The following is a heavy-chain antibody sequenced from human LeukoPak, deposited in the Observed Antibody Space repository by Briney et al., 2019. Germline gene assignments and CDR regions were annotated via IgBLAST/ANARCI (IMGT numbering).Heavy chain of an antibody. J-gene: IGHJ4*02. D-gene: IGHD2-15*01. CDR1: GSTFSSYA. V-gene: IGHV3-23*01. Sequence: GGSLRLSCAASGSTFSSYAMSWVRQAPGKGLEWVSAISGSGGSTYYADSVKGRFTISRDNSKNTLYLQMNSLRAEDTAVYYCAKVWGYCSGGSCDYWGQGTLVTVSS. CDR2: ISGSGGST. CDR3: AKVWGYCSGGSCDY.